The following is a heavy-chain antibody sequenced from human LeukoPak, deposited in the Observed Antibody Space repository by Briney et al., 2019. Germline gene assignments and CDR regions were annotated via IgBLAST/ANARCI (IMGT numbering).Heavy chain of an antibody. Sequence: SETLSLTCTVSGSSISSSSYYWGWIRQPPGKGLEWIGSIYYSGSTYYNPSLKSRVTISVDTSKNQFSLKLSSVTAADTAVYYCARCHGDYGDWFDPWGQGTLVTVSS. D-gene: IGHD4-17*01. CDR3: ARCHGDYGDWFDP. V-gene: IGHV4-39*01. CDR1: GSSISSSSYY. CDR2: IYYSGST. J-gene: IGHJ5*02.